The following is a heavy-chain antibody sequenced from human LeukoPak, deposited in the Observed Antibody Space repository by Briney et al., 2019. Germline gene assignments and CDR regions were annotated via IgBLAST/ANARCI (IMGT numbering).Heavy chain of an antibody. CDR3: ARSPDILTGENFDY. Sequence: ASVKVSCRASGYTFTGYYMHWVRQAPGQGLEWMGWINPNSGGTNYAQKFYARVTMTRDTSISTAYMELSRLRSDDTAVFYCARSPDILTGENFDYWGQGTLVTASS. J-gene: IGHJ4*02. CDR2: INPNSGGT. D-gene: IGHD3-9*01. CDR1: GYTFTGYY. V-gene: IGHV1-2*02.